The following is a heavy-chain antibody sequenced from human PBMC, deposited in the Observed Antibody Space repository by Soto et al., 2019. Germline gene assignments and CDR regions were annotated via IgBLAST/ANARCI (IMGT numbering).Heavy chain of an antibody. CDR1: GFPFISYA. V-gene: IGHV3-23*01. Sequence: GGSLRLSCAASGFPFISYAMSWVRQAPGEGLEWVSGSSASGGTTYYADSVKGRFTISRDNSKNTLYLQMNSLRAEDTAVYYCAKGGTVTTRRWDYWGQGTLVTVSS. CDR3: AKGGTVTTRRWDY. CDR2: SSASGGTT. D-gene: IGHD4-17*01. J-gene: IGHJ4*02.